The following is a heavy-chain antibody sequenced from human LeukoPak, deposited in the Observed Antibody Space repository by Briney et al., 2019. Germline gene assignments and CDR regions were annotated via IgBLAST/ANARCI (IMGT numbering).Heavy chain of an antibody. CDR2: ISSSSSYI. CDR1: GFTFSSYS. V-gene: IGHV3-21*01. J-gene: IGHJ4*02. D-gene: IGHD3-22*01. CDR3: ARDAKPTYYYDSSGYYPYYFDY. Sequence: GGSLRLSCAASGFTFSSYSMNWVRQAPGNGLEWVSSISSSSSYIYYADSVKGRFTISRDNAKNSLYLQMNSLRAEDTAVYYCARDAKPTYYYDSSGYYPYYFDYWGQGTLVTVSS.